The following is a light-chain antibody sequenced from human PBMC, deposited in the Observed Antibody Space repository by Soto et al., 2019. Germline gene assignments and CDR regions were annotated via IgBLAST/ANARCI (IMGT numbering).Light chain of an antibody. V-gene: IGLV2-11*01. J-gene: IGLJ1*01. Sequence: QSALTQPRSVSGSPGQSVTISCTGTSSDVGGYNYVSWYQQNPGKAPKLMIYDVSERPSGVPDRFSGSKSGNTASLTISGLQAEDEADYYCSSYTSSSTLFGTGTKVTVL. CDR3: SSYTSSSTL. CDR2: DVS. CDR1: SSDVGGYNY.